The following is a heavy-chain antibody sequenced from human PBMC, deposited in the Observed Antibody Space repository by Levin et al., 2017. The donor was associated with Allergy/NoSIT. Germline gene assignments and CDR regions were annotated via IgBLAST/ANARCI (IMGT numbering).Heavy chain of an antibody. Sequence: SRGLEWLGRTYYTSKWYNDYAESVKGRITINPDTSKNHFSLQLNSVTPEDTALYYCTRGSRSALDFWGQGTMVTVSS. CDR3: TRGSRSALDF. CDR2: TYYTSKWYN. J-gene: IGHJ3*01. V-gene: IGHV6-1*01.